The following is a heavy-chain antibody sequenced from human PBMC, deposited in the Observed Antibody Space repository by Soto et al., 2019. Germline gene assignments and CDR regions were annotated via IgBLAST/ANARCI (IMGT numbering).Heavy chain of an antibody. CDR1: GFTFDDYA. CDR2: ISWSNATI. D-gene: IGHD2-8*02. J-gene: IGHJ3*02. Sequence: EVDLVESGGGLVQPGRSLRLSCAASGFTFDDYAMHWVRQAPGKGLEWVSGISWSNATIGYADSVKGRFTIFRDNAKNSLYLQMNSLRVEDTALYYCAKDVTGRGVYHEAFDIWGQGTMVTVSS. CDR3: AKDVTGRGVYHEAFDI. V-gene: IGHV3-9*01.